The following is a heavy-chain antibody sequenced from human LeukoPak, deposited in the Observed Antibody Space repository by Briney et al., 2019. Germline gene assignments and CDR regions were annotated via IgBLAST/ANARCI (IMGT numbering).Heavy chain of an antibody. V-gene: IGHV3-23*01. J-gene: IGHJ4*02. CDR3: AKTMVRGVIYRYGCDY. Sequence: HPGGSLRLSCAASGFTFSCYAMSWVRQAPGKGLEWVSAISGSGGSTYYADSVKGRFTISRDNSKNTLYLQMNSLRAEDTAVYYCAKTMVRGVIYRYGCDYWGQGTLVTVSS. D-gene: IGHD3-10*01. CDR2: ISGSGGST. CDR1: GFTFSCYA.